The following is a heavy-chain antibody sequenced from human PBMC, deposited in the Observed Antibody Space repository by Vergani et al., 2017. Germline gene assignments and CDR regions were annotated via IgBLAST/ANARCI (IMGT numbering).Heavy chain of an antibody. CDR3: AKSLLLEWLYGGAGFDP. D-gene: IGHD3-3*01. V-gene: IGHV3-30*02. CDR1: GFTFNRYG. J-gene: IGHJ5*02. CDR2: VLFDGSNE. Sequence: QVQLVQSGGGVVQPGGSLRLSCVASGFTFNRYGMQWVRQAPGKGLEWVAYVLFDGSNEYYADSVKGRFTISRDNSKNTLYLQMNSLRAEDTAVYYCAKSLLLEWLYGGAGFDPWGQGTLVTVSS.